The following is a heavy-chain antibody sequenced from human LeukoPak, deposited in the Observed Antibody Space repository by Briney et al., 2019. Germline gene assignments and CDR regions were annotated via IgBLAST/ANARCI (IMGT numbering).Heavy chain of an antibody. CDR1: GGSFSGYY. CDR3: AIYRPSIAVAGMVDWFDP. D-gene: IGHD6-19*01. J-gene: IGHJ5*02. CDR2: INHSGST. Sequence: SETLSLTCAVYGGSFSGYYWSWIRQPPGKGLEWIGEINHSGSTNYNPSLKSRVTISVDTSKNQFSLKLSSVTAADTAVYYCAIYRPSIAVAGMVDWFDPWGQGTLVTVSS. V-gene: IGHV4-34*01.